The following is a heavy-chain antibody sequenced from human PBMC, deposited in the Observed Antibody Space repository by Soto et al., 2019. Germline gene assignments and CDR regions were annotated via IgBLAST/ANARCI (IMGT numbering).Heavy chain of an antibody. J-gene: IGHJ4*02. D-gene: IGHD6-13*01. CDR3: ATLLTGVDTSSWYVDC. CDR2: ISYDGGNK. Sequence: VAVISYDGGNKYYADSMKGRFTISRDNSKNALYLQMNSLTIEDTAVYYCATLLTGVDTSSWYVDCWGQGTLVTVSS. V-gene: IGHV3-30*03.